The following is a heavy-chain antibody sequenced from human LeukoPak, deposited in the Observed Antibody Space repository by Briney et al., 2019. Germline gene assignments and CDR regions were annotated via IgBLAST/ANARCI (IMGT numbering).Heavy chain of an antibody. Sequence: SETLSLTCTVSGDSISNYYWTWIRQPPGKGLGWIGYIYYSGNTNYNPSLKSRVTISLDTSKNQFSLKLTSVTAADTAMYYCARRKAKTPNYFDYWGQGALVTVSS. J-gene: IGHJ4*02. CDR1: GDSISNYY. V-gene: IGHV4-59*08. CDR2: IYYSGNT. CDR3: ARRKAKTPNYFDY.